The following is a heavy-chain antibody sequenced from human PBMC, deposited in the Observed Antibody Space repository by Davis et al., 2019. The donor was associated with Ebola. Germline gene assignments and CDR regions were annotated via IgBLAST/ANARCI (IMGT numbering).Heavy chain of an antibody. CDR2: IWYDGSNK. Sequence: GGSLRLSCAASGFTFSSYGMHWVRQAPGKGLEWVAVIWYDGSNKYYADSVKGRFTISRDNSKNTLYLQMNSLRAEDTAVYYCAKDRRNYNEYNWFDPWGQGTLVTVSS. D-gene: IGHD1-7*01. CDR1: GFTFSSYG. V-gene: IGHV3-33*06. J-gene: IGHJ5*02. CDR3: AKDRRNYNEYNWFDP.